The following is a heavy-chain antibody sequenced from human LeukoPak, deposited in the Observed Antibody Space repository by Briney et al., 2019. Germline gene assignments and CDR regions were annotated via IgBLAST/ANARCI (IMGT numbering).Heavy chain of an antibody. CDR1: GFTFSSYS. CDR2: ISSSSSYI. CDR3: ASDIITMVRGYII. D-gene: IGHD3-10*01. V-gene: IGHV3-21*01. J-gene: IGHJ4*02. Sequence: PGGSLRLSCAAYGFTFSSYSMNWVRQAPGKGLEWISSISSSSSYIYYADSVKGRFTISRDNAKNSMYLQMNSLRAEDTAVYYCASDIITMVRGYIIWGQGTLVTVSS.